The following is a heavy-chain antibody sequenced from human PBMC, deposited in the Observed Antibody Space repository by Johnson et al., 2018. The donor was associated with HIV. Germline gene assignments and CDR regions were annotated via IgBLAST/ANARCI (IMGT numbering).Heavy chain of an antibody. CDR2: ISSNGGST. CDR1: GFTFSSYA. J-gene: IGHJ3*02. D-gene: IGHD5-12*01. Sequence: VQLVESGGGLVQPGGSLRLSCAASGFTFSSYAMHWVRQAPGKGLEYVSAISSNGGSTYYANSVKGRFTISRDNSKNTLYLQMGSLRAEDMAVYYCARETRGGGGSFDIWCQGTMVTVSS. V-gene: IGHV3-64*01. CDR3: ARETRGGGGSFDI.